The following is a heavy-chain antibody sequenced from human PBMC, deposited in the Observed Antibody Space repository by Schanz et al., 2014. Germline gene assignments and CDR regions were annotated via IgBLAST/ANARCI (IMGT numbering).Heavy chain of an antibody. J-gene: IGHJ2*01. CDR1: GFAFSSYG. D-gene: IGHD1-26*01. CDR2: IGVDGTTT. CDR3: ARNRGSGGQNWYFDL. V-gene: IGHV3-23*04. Sequence: EVQLVESGGGLVQPGGSLRLSCLASGFAFSSYGMNWLRQAPGKGLEWVSVIGVDGTTTYYADSVKGRFTISRDNSKNTLFLQMNSLRADDTAVYYCARNRGSGGQNWYFDLWGRGTLVTVSS.